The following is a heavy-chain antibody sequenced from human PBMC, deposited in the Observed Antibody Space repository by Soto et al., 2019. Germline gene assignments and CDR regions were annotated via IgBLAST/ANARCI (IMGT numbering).Heavy chain of an antibody. D-gene: IGHD4-17*01. V-gene: IGHV4-31*03. CDR2: IYYSGST. CDR1: GGSISSGGYY. CDR3: ARLPDYGDYETGYYYYYYYMDV. J-gene: IGHJ6*03. Sequence: SETLSLTCTVSGGSISSGGYYWSWIRQHPGKGLEWIGYIYYSGSTYYNPSLKSRVTISVDTSKNQFSLKLSSVTAADTAVYYCARLPDYGDYETGYYYYYYYMDVWGKGTTVTVSS.